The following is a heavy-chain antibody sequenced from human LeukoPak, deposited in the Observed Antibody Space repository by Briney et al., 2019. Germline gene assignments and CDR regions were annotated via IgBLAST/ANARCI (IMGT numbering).Heavy chain of an antibody. D-gene: IGHD7-27*01. J-gene: IGHJ4*02. CDR2: TSHDGSS. Sequence: SETLSLTCTVSGYSISRSYLWGWVRQPPGKAPEWIGSTSHDGSSYQNPSLNGRVTISIDTSKNQSSLKMTTLTAAGTAVYYCVRGELGDFDNWGQGILVTVSS. CDR1: GYSISRSYL. V-gene: IGHV4-38-2*02. CDR3: VRGELGDFDN.